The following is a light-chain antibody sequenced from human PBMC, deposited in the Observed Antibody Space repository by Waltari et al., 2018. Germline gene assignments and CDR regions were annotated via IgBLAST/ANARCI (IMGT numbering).Light chain of an antibody. CDR3: QSADSSGTYAV. Sequence: SSELTQPPSVSVSPGQTARITCSGDALPKQYAYWYQQKPGQAPVLVIYKDSERPSGIPERFSGSSSGTTVTLTISGVQAEDEADYYCQSADSSGTYAVFGGGTQLTVL. J-gene: IGLJ7*01. CDR2: KDS. CDR1: ALPKQY. V-gene: IGLV3-25*03.